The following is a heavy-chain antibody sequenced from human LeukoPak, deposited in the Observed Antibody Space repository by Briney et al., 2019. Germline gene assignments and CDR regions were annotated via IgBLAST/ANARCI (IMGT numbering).Heavy chain of an antibody. J-gene: IGHJ4*02. V-gene: IGHV4-38-2*02. CDR3: ARGWGIVGATSLGY. CDR2: IYHSGST. D-gene: IGHD1-26*01. Sequence: SETLSLTCTVSGYSISSGYYWGWIRQPPRKGLEWIGSIYHSGSTYYNPSLKSRVTISVDTSKNQFSLKLSSVTAADTAVYYCARGWGIVGATSLGYWGQGTLVTVSS. CDR1: GYSISSGYY.